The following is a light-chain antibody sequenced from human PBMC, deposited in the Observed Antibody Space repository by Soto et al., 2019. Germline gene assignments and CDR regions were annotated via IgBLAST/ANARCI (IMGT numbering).Light chain of an antibody. CDR1: SSDVGSYKF. Sequence: QSALTQPASVSGSPGQSITISCTGTSSDVGSYKFVSWYQQHPGKAPKLMIYKGSKRPSGVSNRFSGSKSGNTASLTISGLQAEDEADYYCCSYAGSSTLVFGGGTQLTVL. V-gene: IGLV2-23*01. CDR2: KGS. J-gene: IGLJ2*01. CDR3: CSYAGSSTLV.